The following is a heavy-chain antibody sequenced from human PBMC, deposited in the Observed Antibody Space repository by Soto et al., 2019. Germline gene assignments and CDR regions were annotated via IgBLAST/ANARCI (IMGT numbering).Heavy chain of an antibody. CDR1: GGCFGGYY. Sequence: PSETLSLTCAVYGGCFGGYYWSWIRQPPGKGLEWIGEINHSGSTNYNPSLKSRVTISVDTSKNQFSLKLSSVTAADTAVYYCARWFDHYDFWSRYSAGCTHVSGQATTLTVS. J-gene: IGHJ6*02. V-gene: IGHV4-34*01. CDR3: ARWFDHYDFWSRYSAGCTHV. D-gene: IGHD3-3*01. CDR2: INHSGST.